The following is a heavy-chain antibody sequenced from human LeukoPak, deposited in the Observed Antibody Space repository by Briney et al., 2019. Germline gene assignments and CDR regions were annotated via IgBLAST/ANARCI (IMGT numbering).Heavy chain of an antibody. V-gene: IGHV3-21*01. CDR2: ISPSGASV. D-gene: IGHD5-12*01. Sequence: GGSLRLSCAASGFTFSSYTMNWVRQAPGKGLEWVSSISPSGASVWHADSVKGRFTISRDAATYSVYLQMNSLRADDTAVYYCARDFTGESGYSGYWGRGTLATVSP. J-gene: IGHJ4*02. CDR3: ARDFTGESGYSGY. CDR1: GFTFSSYT.